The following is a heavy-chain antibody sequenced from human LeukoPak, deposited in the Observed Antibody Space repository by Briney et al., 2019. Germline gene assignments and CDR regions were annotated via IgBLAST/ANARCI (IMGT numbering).Heavy chain of an antibody. CDR3: ARASFQRWLQLGGD. V-gene: IGHV3-48*01. Sequence: TGGSLRLSCAASGFTFNTYAMNWVRQAPGKGLEWVSYISGSSGIIDYADSVKGRFTISRDNAKNPLYLQMNSLRVEDTAVYHCARASFQRWLQLGGDWGQGTLVTVSS. D-gene: IGHD5-24*01. CDR2: ISGSSGII. CDR1: GFTFNTYA. J-gene: IGHJ4*02.